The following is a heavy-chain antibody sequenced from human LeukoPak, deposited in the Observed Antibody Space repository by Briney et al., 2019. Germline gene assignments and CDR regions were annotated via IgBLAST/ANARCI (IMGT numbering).Heavy chain of an antibody. CDR2: ISSSSGYT. J-gene: IGHJ4*02. CDR1: GFTFSDYY. Sequence: GGSLRLSCAASGFTFSDYYMSWIRQAPGKGLEWVSYISSSSGYTNYADSVKGRFTISRDNAKNSLYLQMNSLRAEDTAVYYCATWGRNGGFGELFRSPNFDYWGQGTLVTASS. V-gene: IGHV3-11*06. CDR3: ATWGRNGGFGELFRSPNFDY. D-gene: IGHD3-10*01.